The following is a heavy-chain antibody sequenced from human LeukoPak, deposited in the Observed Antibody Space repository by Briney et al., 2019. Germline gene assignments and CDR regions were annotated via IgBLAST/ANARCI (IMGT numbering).Heavy chain of an antibody. D-gene: IGHD2-21*02. V-gene: IGHV3-74*01. CDR3: ARVAWGDPNSPFDY. J-gene: IGHJ4*02. CDR1: GFTFSSYN. Sequence: GGSLRLSCAASGFTFSSYNMNWVRQAPGKGLVWVSRINSDGSRTSYADSVKGRFTISRDNAKNTLYLQMNSLRAEDTAVYYCARVAWGDPNSPFDYWGQGTLVTVSS. CDR2: INSDGSRT.